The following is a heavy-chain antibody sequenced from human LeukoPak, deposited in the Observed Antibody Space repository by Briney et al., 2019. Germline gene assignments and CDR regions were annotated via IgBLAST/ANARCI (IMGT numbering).Heavy chain of an antibody. CDR2: ISGSGGST. CDR1: GFTFSSYA. D-gene: IGHD3-3*01. Sequence: PGGSLRLSCAASGFTFSSYAMSWVRQAPGKGLEWVSAISGSGGSTYYADSVKGRFTISRDNSKNTLYLQMNSLRAEDTAVYYCAKEEDFWSGYYSYLNFDYWGQGTLVTVSS. CDR3: AKEEDFWSGYYSYLNFDY. J-gene: IGHJ4*02. V-gene: IGHV3-23*01.